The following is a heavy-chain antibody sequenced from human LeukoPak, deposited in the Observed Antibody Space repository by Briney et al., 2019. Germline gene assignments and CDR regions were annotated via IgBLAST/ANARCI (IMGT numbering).Heavy chain of an antibody. CDR3: ARDSGSRVSGGMDV. CDR1: GFTFSSYG. CDR2: IWYDGSNK. V-gene: IGHV3-33*01. Sequence: GGSLRLSCAASGFTFSSYGMHWVRQAPGKGLEWVAVIWYDGSNKYYADSVKGRFTISRDNSKNTLYLQMNSLRAEDTAVYYCARDSGSRVSGGMDVWGQGTTVTVSS. J-gene: IGHJ6*02. D-gene: IGHD1-26*01.